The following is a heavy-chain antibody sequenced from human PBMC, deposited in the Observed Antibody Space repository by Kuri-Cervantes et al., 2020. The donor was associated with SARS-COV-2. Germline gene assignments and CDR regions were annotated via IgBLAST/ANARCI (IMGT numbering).Heavy chain of an antibody. CDR1: GFTFSSYE. V-gene: IGHV3-48*03. J-gene: IGHJ4*02. D-gene: IGHD3-22*01. CDR2: ISSSGSTI. Sequence: GGSLRLSCAASGFTFSSYEMNWVRQAPGKGLEWVSYISSSGSTIYYADSVKGRFTISRDNAKNSLYLQMNSLRAEDTAVYYCAKDQGDDYYDSSGYYGWGVVDYWGQGTLVTVSS. CDR3: AKDQGDDYYDSSGYYGWGVVDY.